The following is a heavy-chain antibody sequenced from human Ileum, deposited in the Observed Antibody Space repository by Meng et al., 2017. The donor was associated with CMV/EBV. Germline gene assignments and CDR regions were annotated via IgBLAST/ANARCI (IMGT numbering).Heavy chain of an antibody. Sequence: SGFTFSSYAMSWVRQAPGKGLEWVSVIYSGGSSTYYADSVKGRFTISRDNSKNTLYLQMNSLRAEDTAVYYCATTNREWELQGGYFDYWGQGTLVTVSS. D-gene: IGHD1-26*01. CDR3: ATTNREWELQGGYFDY. CDR2: IYSGGSST. J-gene: IGHJ4*02. CDR1: GFTFSSYA. V-gene: IGHV3-23*03.